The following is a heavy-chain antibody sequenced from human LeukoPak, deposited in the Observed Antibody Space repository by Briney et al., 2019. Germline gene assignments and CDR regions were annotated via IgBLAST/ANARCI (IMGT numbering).Heavy chain of an antibody. J-gene: IGHJ4*02. V-gene: IGHV4-4*07. CDR1: GVSMNYYF. Sequence: SETLSLTCTVSGVSMNYYFWNWIRQPAGEGLQWIGRIHSSGTTNYNPSLKSRVTMSIDMSKNQFSLRLTSVTAADTAVYYCTREKSYGYIRADSWGQGTLVAVSS. CDR3: TREKSYGYIRADS. CDR2: IHSSGTT. D-gene: IGHD3-16*01.